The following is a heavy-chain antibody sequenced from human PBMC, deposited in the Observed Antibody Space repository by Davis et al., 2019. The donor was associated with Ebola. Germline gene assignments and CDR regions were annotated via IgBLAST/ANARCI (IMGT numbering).Heavy chain of an antibody. Sequence: PGGSLRLSCAASGSDFSYYAMTWVRQAPGKGLDWVSYVSAGGDIIYYADSVKGRFTISRDNVKNSLYLQMNSLTDEDRAVYYCARGVDYGFDIWGQGTMVTVSS. CDR3: ARGVDYGFDI. D-gene: IGHD2-21*02. CDR2: VSAGGDII. V-gene: IGHV3-48*02. CDR1: GSDFSYYA. J-gene: IGHJ3*02.